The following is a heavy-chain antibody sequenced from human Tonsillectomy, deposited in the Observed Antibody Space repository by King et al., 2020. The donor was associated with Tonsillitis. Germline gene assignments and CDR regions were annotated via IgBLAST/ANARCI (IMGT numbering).Heavy chain of an antibody. J-gene: IGHJ3*02. CDR3: AHDWGRAFDI. CDR2: IYYSGST. Sequence: VQLQESGPGLVKPSETLSLTCTVSGGSISSSSYYWGWIRQPPGKGLEWIGSIYYSGSTYYNPSLKSRVTISVDTSKNQFSLKLSSVTAADTAVYYCAHDWGRAFDIWGEGTMVTVSS. V-gene: IGHV4-39*01. CDR1: GGSISSSSYY. D-gene: IGHD7-27*01.